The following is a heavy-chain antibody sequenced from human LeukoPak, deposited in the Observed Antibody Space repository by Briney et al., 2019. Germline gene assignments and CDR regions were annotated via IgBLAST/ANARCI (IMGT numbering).Heavy chain of an antibody. CDR1: GFTFSSYG. V-gene: IGHV3-30*18. J-gene: IGHJ4*02. CDR3: AKDNGDILTGYGEYYFDY. CDR2: ISYDGSNK. D-gene: IGHD3-9*01. Sequence: NPGGSLRLSCAASGFTFSSYGMHWVRQAPGKGLEWVAVISYDGSNKYYADSVKGRFTISRDNSKNTLYLQMNSLRAEDTAVYYCAKDNGDILTGYGEYYFDYWGQGTLVTVSS.